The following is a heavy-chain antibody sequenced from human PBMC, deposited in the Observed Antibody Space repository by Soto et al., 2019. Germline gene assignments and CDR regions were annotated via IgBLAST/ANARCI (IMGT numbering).Heavy chain of an antibody. Sequence: SGPTLVNPTETLTLTCTVSGFSLSNARMGVSWIRQPPGKALEWLAHIFSNDEKSYSTSLKSRLTISKDTSKSQVVLTMTNMDPVDTATYYCARIALDPVTATIDFDYWGQGTLVTVSS. V-gene: IGHV2-26*01. CDR2: IFSNDEK. D-gene: IGHD5-12*01. J-gene: IGHJ4*02. CDR1: GFSLSNARMG. CDR3: ARIALDPVTATIDFDY.